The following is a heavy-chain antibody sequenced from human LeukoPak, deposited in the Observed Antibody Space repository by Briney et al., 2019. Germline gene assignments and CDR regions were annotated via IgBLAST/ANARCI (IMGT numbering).Heavy chain of an antibody. Sequence: SETLSLTCTVSDGSMNSITYYWAWIRQPPGKGLEWLVSIYYTGTTFYNPSLKSRVTISIDTSKNQFSLNLTSLTAADTAVYYCARDMRQLEGYYYYYMDVWGKGTTVTVSS. V-gene: IGHV4-39*07. CDR2: IYYTGTT. D-gene: IGHD6-6*01. J-gene: IGHJ6*03. CDR3: ARDMRQLEGYYYYYMDV. CDR1: DGSMNSITYY.